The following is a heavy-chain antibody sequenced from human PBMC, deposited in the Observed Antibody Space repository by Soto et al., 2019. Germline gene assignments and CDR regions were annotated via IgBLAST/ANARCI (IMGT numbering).Heavy chain of an antibody. CDR1: GVSISGSRYY. J-gene: IGHJ6*02. CDR2: IYYSGST. CDR3: APLSVSLSGPYGIHV. Sequence: LSLTCTVSGVSISGSRYYWGWIRQPPGRGLEWIGNIYYSGSTYYTPALKSRVTLSVDTSKNQFSLNLNSVTAADTAVYYCAPLSVSLSGPYGIHVWGQGTTVTVSS. D-gene: IGHD2-15*01. V-gene: IGHV4-39*01.